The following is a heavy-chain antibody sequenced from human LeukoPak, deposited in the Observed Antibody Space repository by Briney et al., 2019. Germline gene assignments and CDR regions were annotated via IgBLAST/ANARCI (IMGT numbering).Heavy chain of an antibody. CDR2: INPNSGGT. D-gene: IGHD5-12*01. Sequence: ASVKVSCKASGYTFTGYYMHWVRQAPGQGLEWMGWINPNSGGTNYAQKFQGRVTMTRDTSISTAYMELSRLRSDDTAVYYCARVLSVDIVATALSYWGQGTLVTVSS. CDR1: GYTFTGYY. V-gene: IGHV1-2*02. J-gene: IGHJ4*02. CDR3: ARVLSVDIVATALSY.